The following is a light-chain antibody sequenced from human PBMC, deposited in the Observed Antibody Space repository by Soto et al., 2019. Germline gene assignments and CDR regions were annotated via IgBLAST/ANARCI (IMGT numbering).Light chain of an antibody. V-gene: IGKV3-20*01. J-gene: IGKJ1*01. CDR1: QVIGSRY. CDR2: GTS. CDR3: QQYGSSPRST. Sequence: ELVITQCPGTLSLSPGERATISCRASQVIGSRYLAWYHQKSGQAPRLIIYGTSRRATGIPDRFSGSGCGTDFTLTISRLEPEDFGVYYCQQYGSSPRSTFGPGTKVDIK.